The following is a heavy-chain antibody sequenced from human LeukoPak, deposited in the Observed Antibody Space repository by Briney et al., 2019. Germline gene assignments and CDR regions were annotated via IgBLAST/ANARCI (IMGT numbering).Heavy chain of an antibody. J-gene: IGHJ5*02. Sequence: PSGTLSLTCAVSGGSISSSNWWSWVRQPPGKGLEWIGEIYHSGSTNYNPSLKCRVTISVDKSKNQFSLKLSSVTAADTAVYYCANRGSDSGYDSAAPSWGQGTLVTVSS. CDR3: ANRGSDSGYDSAAPS. D-gene: IGHD5-12*01. CDR1: GGSISSSNW. V-gene: IGHV4-4*02. CDR2: IYHSGST.